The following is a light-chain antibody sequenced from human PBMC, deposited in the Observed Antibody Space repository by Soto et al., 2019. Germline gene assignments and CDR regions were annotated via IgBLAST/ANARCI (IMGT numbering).Light chain of an antibody. CDR1: MRDVGAYNL. CDR2: EVR. J-gene: IGLJ3*02. CDR3: SAYTARSPLV. V-gene: IGLV2-14*01. Sequence: QSVLTQPSSLSGSAGQSITISCSGTMRDVGAYNLVSWYQQHPGTAPKLIIYEVRNRPSGISSRFSGSRSGNTASLTISGLQSEDEGDYYCSAYTARSPLVFGGGTKVTVL.